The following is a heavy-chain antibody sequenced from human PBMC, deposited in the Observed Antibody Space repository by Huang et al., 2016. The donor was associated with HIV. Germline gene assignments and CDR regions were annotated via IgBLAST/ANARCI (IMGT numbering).Heavy chain of an antibody. CDR1: GFTFSSYA. J-gene: IGHJ3*02. D-gene: IGHD3-22*01. CDR2: ISYDGRNK. CDR3: ARGGPYYYDSSGYLVSAFDI. Sequence: QVQLVESGGGVVQPGRSLRLSCAASGFTFSSYAMHWVRQGPGKGLEWVAVISYDGRNKYYADSVKGRFTISRDNAKNTLYLQMNSLRAEDTAVYYCARGGPYYYDSSGYLVSAFDIWGQGTMVTVSS. V-gene: IGHV3-30*04.